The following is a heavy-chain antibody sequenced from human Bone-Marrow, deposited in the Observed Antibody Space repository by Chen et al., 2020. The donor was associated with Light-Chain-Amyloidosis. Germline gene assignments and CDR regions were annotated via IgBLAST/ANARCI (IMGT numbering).Heavy chain of an antibody. V-gene: IGHV3-7*05. CDR3: ARDRSNSFGIGIFDY. J-gene: IGHJ4*02. CDR1: GFTFNNYW. Sequence: EVQLVESGGGLVQPGGSLRLSCVVSGFTFNNYWMGWVRQAPGKGLEWVASIKEDGSEKHFLDSVKGRFTVSRDNAKNSLFLQMNSLSGDDTAVYYCARDRSNSFGIGIFDYWGQGTLVTVSS. D-gene: IGHD3-10*01. CDR2: IKEDGSEK.